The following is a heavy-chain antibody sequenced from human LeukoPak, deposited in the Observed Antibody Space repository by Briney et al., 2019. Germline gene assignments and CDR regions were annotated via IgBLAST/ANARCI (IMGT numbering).Heavy chain of an antibody. CDR1: GGSISTYY. CDR3: AKSDYYGASDY. Sequence: SETLSLTCTVSGGSISTYYWNWIRQSPGKGLEWIGYIYYSGSTSYNPSLKSRVTISVDTFRNQFSLKLTSVTAADTAIYYCAKSDYYGASDYWGQGTLVTVSS. D-gene: IGHD3-10*01. V-gene: IGHV4-59*01. J-gene: IGHJ4*02. CDR2: IYYSGST.